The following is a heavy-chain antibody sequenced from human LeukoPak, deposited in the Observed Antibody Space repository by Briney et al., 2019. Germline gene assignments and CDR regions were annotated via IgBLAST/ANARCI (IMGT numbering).Heavy chain of an antibody. D-gene: IGHD6-19*01. CDR1: GFTFSSYA. Sequence: GGSLRLSCAASGFTFSSYAMHWVRQAPGKGLEWVAVISYDGSNKYYADSVKGRFTISRDNSKNTLYLQMNSLRAEDTAVYYCARGCGQWLVRRGLDYWGQGTLVTVSS. CDR3: ARGCGQWLVRRGLDY. CDR2: ISYDGSNK. V-gene: IGHV3-30-3*01. J-gene: IGHJ4*02.